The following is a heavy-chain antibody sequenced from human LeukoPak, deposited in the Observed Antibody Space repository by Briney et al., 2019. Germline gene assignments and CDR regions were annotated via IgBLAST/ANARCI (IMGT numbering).Heavy chain of an antibody. V-gene: IGHV3-23*01. CDR1: GFTFSSYA. Sequence: GGSLRLSCAASGFTFSSYAMSWVRQAPGKGLEWVSAISGSGGSTYYADSVKGRFTISRDNSKNTLYLQTNSLRAEDTAVYYCARRASYDFWSGYLVYWGQGTLVTVSS. CDR3: ARRASYDFWSGYLVY. D-gene: IGHD3-3*01. J-gene: IGHJ4*02. CDR2: ISGSGGST.